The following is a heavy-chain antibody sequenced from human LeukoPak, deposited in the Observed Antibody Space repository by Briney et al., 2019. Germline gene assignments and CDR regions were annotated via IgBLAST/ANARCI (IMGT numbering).Heavy chain of an antibody. CDR3: ASALHQQALDY. CDR2: IKQDGSEK. V-gene: IGHV3-7*01. CDR1: GFTFSSYW. Sequence: GGSLRLSCAASGFTFSSYWMSWVRQAPGKGLEWVANIKQDGSEKYYVDSVKGRFTISRDNAKNSLYLQMNSLRAEDTAVYYCASALHQQALDYWGQGTLVTVSS. J-gene: IGHJ4*02. D-gene: IGHD2-2*01.